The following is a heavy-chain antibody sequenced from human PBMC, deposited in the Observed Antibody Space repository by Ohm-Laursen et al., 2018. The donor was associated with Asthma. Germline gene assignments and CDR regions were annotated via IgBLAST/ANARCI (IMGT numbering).Heavy chain of an antibody. Sequence: SLRLSCTASGFTFSAHYMDWVRQAPGKGLEWVGRIRSKAQSYTTEYAASVKGRFTISRDDSKNSLYLQMNSLQTEDTALYHCARDLLNWDAAFDVWGQGTMVTVSS. V-gene: IGHV3-72*01. CDR1: GFTFSAHY. D-gene: IGHD1-26*01. CDR3: ARDLLNWDAAFDV. J-gene: IGHJ3*01. CDR2: IRSKAQSYTT.